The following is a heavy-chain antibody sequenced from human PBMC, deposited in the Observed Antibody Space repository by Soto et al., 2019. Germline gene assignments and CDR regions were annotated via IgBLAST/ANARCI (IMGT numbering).Heavy chain of an antibody. Sequence: GGSLRLSCAASGFTFSNVWMSWVRQAPGKGLEWVGLIKSNTEGATTHYAAPVKGRFTISRDDAKNTLYLQMNSLEAEDTALYYCTTYASETLRAGGYWGQGTLVTVSS. V-gene: IGHV3-15*01. D-gene: IGHD2-2*01. CDR2: IKSNTEGATT. CDR1: GFTFSNVW. CDR3: TTYASETLRAGGY. J-gene: IGHJ4*02.